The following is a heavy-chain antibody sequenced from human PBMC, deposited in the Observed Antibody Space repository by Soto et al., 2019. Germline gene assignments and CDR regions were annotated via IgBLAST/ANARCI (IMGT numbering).Heavy chain of an antibody. Sequence: GASVKVSCKASGYTFTSYAMHWVRQAPGQRLEWMGWINAGNGNTKYSQKFQGRVTITRDTSASTAYMELSSLRSEDTAVYYCARGITGLLWFGELSRNWFDPWGQGTLVTVSS. CDR1: GYTFTSYA. J-gene: IGHJ5*02. D-gene: IGHD3-10*01. CDR2: INAGNGNT. V-gene: IGHV1-3*01. CDR3: ARGITGLLWFGELSRNWFDP.